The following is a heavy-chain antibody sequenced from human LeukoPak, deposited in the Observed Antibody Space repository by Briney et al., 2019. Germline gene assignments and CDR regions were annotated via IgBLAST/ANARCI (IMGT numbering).Heavy chain of an antibody. D-gene: IGHD3-3*01. J-gene: IGHJ4*02. CDR1: GGSISTYY. Sequence: SETLSLTCTVSGGSISTYYWSWIRQPPGKGLEWIGYISFSGSTNYNPSLKSRVIMSVDTSKNQFSLKLNSVTAADTAVYYCARGLGQLWSGYYTVDYWGQGTLVTVSS. CDR3: ARGLGQLWSGYYTVDY. CDR2: ISFSGST. V-gene: IGHV4-59*01.